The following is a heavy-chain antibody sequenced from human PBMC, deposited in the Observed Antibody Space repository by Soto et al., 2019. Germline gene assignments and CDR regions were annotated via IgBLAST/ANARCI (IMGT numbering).Heavy chain of an antibody. CDR3: AHRRVEEQLVLGNGKDV. J-gene: IGHJ6*02. V-gene: IGHV2-5*01. Sequence: QITLKESGPTVVKPTQTLTLTCTFSGFSFSTSGVGVGWIRQPPGKALEWLALTYLNDDKRYSPSLKSRLTITKDTSKNQVVLTMTNMDPVDTGTYYCAHRRVEEQLVLGNGKDVWGQGTTVTVSS. CDR2: TYLNDDK. CDR1: GFSFSTSGVG. D-gene: IGHD1-1*01.